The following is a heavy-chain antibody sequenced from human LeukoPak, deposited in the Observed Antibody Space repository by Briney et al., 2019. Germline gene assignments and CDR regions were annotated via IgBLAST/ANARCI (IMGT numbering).Heavy chain of an antibody. CDR2: ISSNGGST. J-gene: IGHJ4*02. Sequence: GGSLRLSCAASGFTFSSYAMHWVRQAPGKGLEYVSAISSNGGSTYYANSVKGRFTISRDNSKNTLYLQMGSLRAEDMAVYYCARDLYVYVWGSYRYTLDYWGQGTLVTVSS. CDR3: ARDLYVYVWGSYRYTLDY. D-gene: IGHD3-16*02. V-gene: IGHV3-64*01. CDR1: GFTFSSYA.